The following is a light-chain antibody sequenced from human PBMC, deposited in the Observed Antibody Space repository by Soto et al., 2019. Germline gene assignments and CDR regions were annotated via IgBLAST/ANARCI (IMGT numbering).Light chain of an antibody. Sequence: EIVMTQSPATLSVSPGERATLSCRASQSVRSDLAWYQQKVGQAPRLLIYGASTRATGIPARFSGSGSGTDFTLTISSLQSEDFAVYYCQQYGRSPFTFGPGTKVDIK. V-gene: IGKV3-15*01. J-gene: IGKJ3*01. CDR1: QSVRSD. CDR2: GAS. CDR3: QQYGRSPFT.